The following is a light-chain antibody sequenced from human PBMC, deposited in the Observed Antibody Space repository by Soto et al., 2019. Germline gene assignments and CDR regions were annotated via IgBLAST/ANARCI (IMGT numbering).Light chain of an antibody. Sequence: DIQMTQSPASLSASVGDRVTITCRASQSISSFLNWYQQKPGKAPKFLIYATSSVQSDVPSRFSGRGSGTDFTLTINSLQPEDFATYFCQQSFDTPFTFGQGTKLEIK. CDR2: ATS. J-gene: IGKJ2*01. V-gene: IGKV1-39*01. CDR1: QSISSF. CDR3: QQSFDTPFT.